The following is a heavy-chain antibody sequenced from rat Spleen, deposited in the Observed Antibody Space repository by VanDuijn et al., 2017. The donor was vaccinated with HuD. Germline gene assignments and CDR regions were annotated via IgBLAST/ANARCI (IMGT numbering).Heavy chain of an antibody. D-gene: IGHD1-9*01. V-gene: IGHV5S13*01. CDR2: ITTGGAIT. CDR1: GFTFSNYG. Sequence: EVQLVESGGGLVQPGRSLKLSCAASGFTFSNYGMAWVRQTPTKGLEWVASITTGGAITSYRDSVKGRFTISRDTAKSTLSLQMDSLRSEDTATYYCARRHYGYTDYFDYWGQGVMVTVSS. CDR3: ARRHYGYTDYFDY. J-gene: IGHJ2*01.